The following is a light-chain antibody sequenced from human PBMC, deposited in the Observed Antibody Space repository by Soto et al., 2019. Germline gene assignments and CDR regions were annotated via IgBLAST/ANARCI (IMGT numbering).Light chain of an antibody. V-gene: IGKV3-11*01. J-gene: IGKJ2*01. CDR2: DAS. CDR1: QSVSSY. CDR3: QQRSNWNPRYT. Sequence: EIVLTQSPATLSLSPGERATLSCRASQSVSSYLAWYQQKPGQAPRLLIYDASNRATGIPARFSGSGSGTDFTLTISSLEPEYFAVYYCQQRSNWNPRYTVGQGTKLEIK.